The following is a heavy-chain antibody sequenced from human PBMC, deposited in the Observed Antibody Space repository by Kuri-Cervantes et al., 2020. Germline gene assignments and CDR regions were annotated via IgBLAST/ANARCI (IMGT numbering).Heavy chain of an antibody. D-gene: IGHD3-22*01. Sequence: GGSLRLSCAASGFTFSSYSMNWVRQAPGKGLEWVSYISSSSSTIYYADSVKGRFTISRDNAKNSLYLQMNSLRDEDTAVYYCARDSSYDSSGYYYPEYYFDYWGQGTLVTVSS. CDR2: ISSSSSTI. CDR1: GFTFSSYS. CDR3: ARDSSYDSSGYYYPEYYFDY. J-gene: IGHJ4*02. V-gene: IGHV3-48*02.